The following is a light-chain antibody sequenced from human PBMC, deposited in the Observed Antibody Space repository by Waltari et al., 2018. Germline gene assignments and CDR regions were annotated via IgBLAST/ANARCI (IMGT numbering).Light chain of an antibody. CDR3: QVWDTTSDRVV. J-gene: IGLJ2*01. V-gene: IGLV3-21*02. CDR2: DDS. Sequence: SYVLTQPPSATVATGETARITCRGVNFGRKRVHWYQQKPGQAPPLIVHDDSARPSGVPDRFSGSKSGNTATLAISRVENGDEADYYCQVWDTTSDRVVFGGGTKLTVL. CDR1: NFGRKR.